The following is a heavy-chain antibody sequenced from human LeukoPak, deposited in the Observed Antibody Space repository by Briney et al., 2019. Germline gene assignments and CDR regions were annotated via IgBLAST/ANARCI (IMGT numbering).Heavy chain of an antibody. D-gene: IGHD3-3*01. V-gene: IGHV4-59*01. CDR3: ARAPTAQITIFGVGDAFDI. CDR2: IYYNGST. CDR1: GGSISSYY. Sequence: SETLSLTCTVSGGSISSYYWSWIRQPPGKGLEWIGYIYYNGSTNYNPSLKSRVTISVDTSKNQFSLKLSSVTAADTAVYYCARAPTAQITIFGVGDAFDIWGQGTMVTVSS. J-gene: IGHJ3*02.